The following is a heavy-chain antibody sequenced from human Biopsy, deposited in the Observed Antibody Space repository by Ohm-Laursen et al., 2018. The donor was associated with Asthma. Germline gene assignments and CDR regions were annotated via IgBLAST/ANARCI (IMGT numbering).Heavy chain of an antibody. V-gene: IGHV3-30*03. J-gene: IGHJ6*02. CDR3: ARAGESDLVGGLDV. CDR2: IAWDGINS. CDR1: GFTFSTYG. D-gene: IGHD2-21*01. Sequence: SLRLSCAASGFTFSTYGMHWVRQTPGKGLEWVAFIAWDGINSYYADSVKGRFTISRDNSRNTLYLQKNSLRADDTAVYYCARAGESDLVGGLDVWGQGTTVIVS.